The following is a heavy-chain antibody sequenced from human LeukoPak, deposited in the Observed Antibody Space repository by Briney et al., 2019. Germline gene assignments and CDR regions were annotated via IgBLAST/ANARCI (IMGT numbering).Heavy chain of an antibody. CDR1: GYTLTELS. CDR3: VRQQLEHYGMDV. V-gene: IGHV1-24*01. J-gene: IGHJ6*02. CDR2: FDPEDGET. D-gene: IGHD6-13*01. Sequence: ASVKVSCKVSGYTLTELSMHWVRQAPGKGLEWMGGFDPEDGETIYAQKFQGRVTMTEDTSTDTAYMELSSLRSEDTAVYYCVRQQLEHYGMDVWGQGPRSPSP.